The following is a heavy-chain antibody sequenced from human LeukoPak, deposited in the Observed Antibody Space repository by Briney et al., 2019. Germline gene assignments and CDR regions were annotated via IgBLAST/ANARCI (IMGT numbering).Heavy chain of an antibody. J-gene: IGHJ4*02. CDR3: AKNPALYCTSTSCYLDY. CDR2: ISGSGGST. V-gene: IGHV3-23*01. D-gene: IGHD2-2*01. CDR1: GFTFSSYA. Sequence: PGGSLRLSCAVSGFTFSSYAMSWVRQAPGKGLEWVSAISGSGGSTYYADSEKGRFTISRDNSDNTLYLQMNSLRAEDTAVYYCAKNPALYCTSTSCYLDYWGQGTLVTVSS.